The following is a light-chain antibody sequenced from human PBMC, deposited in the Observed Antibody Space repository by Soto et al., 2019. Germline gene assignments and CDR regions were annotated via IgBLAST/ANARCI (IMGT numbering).Light chain of an antibody. CDR1: QYIYSN. CDR2: RAS. J-gene: IGKJ1*01. V-gene: IGKV3-15*01. Sequence: EILMTQCPATLSVSPGESATLSCRASQYIYSNVAWYKHRPGQAPRLLIYRASTRATGIPARLSGSGSGTEFTLTISSMKSEDSTVYSCLQYHNLWAFGHGTKVDIK. CDR3: LQYHNLWA.